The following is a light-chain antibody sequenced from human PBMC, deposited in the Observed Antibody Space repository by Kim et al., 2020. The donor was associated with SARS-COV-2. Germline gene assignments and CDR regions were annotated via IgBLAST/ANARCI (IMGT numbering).Light chain of an antibody. CDR2: GAS. CDR1: QSVSSN. J-gene: IGKJ1*01. CDR3: QQYNNWPPWT. V-gene: IGKV3-15*01. Sequence: EIVMTQSPATLSVSPGERATLSCRASQSVSSNLDWYQQKPGQAPRLLIYGASTRATGIPARFSGSGSGTEFTLTISSLQSEDFAVYYCQQYNNWPPWTFGQGTKLEI.